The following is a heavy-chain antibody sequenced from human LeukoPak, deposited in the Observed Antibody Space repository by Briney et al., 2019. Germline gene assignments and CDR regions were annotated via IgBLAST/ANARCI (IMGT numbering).Heavy chain of an antibody. CDR2: IYPGDSDT. Sequence: PGESLRISCKVSGYSFPSYWITWVRQVPGKGLEWMGIIYPGDSDTRYSPSFQGQVTISADKSISTAYLQWSSLKASDTAMYYCARRDTATDFDYWGQGTLVTVSS. D-gene: IGHD5-18*01. V-gene: IGHV5-51*01. CDR3: ARRDTATDFDY. CDR1: GYSFPSYW. J-gene: IGHJ4*02.